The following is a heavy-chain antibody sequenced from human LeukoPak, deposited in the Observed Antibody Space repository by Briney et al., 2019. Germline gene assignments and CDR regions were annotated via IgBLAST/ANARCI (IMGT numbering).Heavy chain of an antibody. Sequence: PGGSLRLSCAASGFTFSSYGMHWVRQAPGKGLEWVAVIWYDGSNKYYADSVKGRFTISRDNSKNTLYLQMNSLRAEDTAVYYCAKDAARSKRPYYFDYWGQGTLVTVSS. J-gene: IGHJ4*02. V-gene: IGHV3-33*06. CDR1: GFTFSSYG. CDR3: AKDAARSKRPYYFDY. CDR2: IWYDGSNK.